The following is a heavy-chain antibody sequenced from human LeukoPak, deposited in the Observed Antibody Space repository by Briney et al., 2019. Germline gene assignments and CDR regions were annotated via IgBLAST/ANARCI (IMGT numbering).Heavy chain of an antibody. CDR1: GXTFSTYA. V-gene: IGHV3-30-3*01. D-gene: IGHD5-12*01. CDR2: ISSDGNHK. J-gene: IGHJ5*02. CDR3: ARDRLPPPGVYCFDP. Sequence: PGRSLRPSCAASGXTFSTYALHWVRQAPGKGLESVAAISSDGNHKHFADSVRGRFTISRDNSKNTLFLQMNSLRRDDMAVYYCARDRLPPPGVYCFDPWGQGTLVTVSS.